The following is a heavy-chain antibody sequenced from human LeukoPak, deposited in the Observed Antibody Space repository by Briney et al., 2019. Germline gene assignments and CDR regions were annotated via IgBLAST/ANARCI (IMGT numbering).Heavy chain of an antibody. J-gene: IGHJ4*02. D-gene: IGHD4-17*01. V-gene: IGHV4-39*01. Sequence: SETLSLTCTVSGGSISSSSYYWGWIRPPPGKGLEWIGSINYSGSTYYNASLKSRVTISVDTSKNQFSLKLSSVTAADTAVYYCARLPSALYGDYFDYWGQGTLVTVSS. CDR3: ARLPSALYGDYFDY. CDR1: GGSISSSSYY. CDR2: INYSGST.